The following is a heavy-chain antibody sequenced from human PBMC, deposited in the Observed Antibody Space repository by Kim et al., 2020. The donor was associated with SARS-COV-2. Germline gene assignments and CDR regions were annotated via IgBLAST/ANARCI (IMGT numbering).Heavy chain of an antibody. Sequence: SETLSLTCTVSGGSISSSSYYWGWIRQPPGKGLEWIGSIYYSGSTYYNPSLKSRVTISVDTSKNQFSLKLSSVTAADTAVYYCARGRGGWYYFEGWGQGT. CDR1: GGSISSSSYY. CDR3: ARGRGGWYYFEG. V-gene: IGHV4-39*07. CDR2: IYYSGST. J-gene: IGHJ4*02. D-gene: IGHD6-19*01.